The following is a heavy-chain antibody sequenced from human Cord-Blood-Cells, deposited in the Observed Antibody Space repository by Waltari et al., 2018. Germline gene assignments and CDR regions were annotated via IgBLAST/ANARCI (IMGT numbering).Heavy chain of an antibody. J-gene: IGHJ4*02. Sequence: EVQLLESGGGLVQPGGSLRLSCAASGFTFSSYAMSWVRQAPGKGLGWVSAISGSGGSTYYADSVKGRFTISRDNSKNTLYLQMNSLRAEDTAVYYCAKDIGPLGSSALDYWGQGTLVTVSS. D-gene: IGHD6-6*01. CDR2: ISGSGGST. V-gene: IGHV3-23*01. CDR3: AKDIGPLGSSALDY. CDR1: GFTFSSYA.